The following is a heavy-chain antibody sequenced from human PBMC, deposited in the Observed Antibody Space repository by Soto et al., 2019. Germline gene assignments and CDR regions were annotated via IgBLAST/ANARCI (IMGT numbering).Heavy chain of an antibody. Sequence: QLQLQESGPGLVKPSETLSLTCTVSGGSISSSSYYWGWIRQPPGKGLEWIGSIYYSGSTYYNPSLRSRVTISVNTPKNRFSLKLALVTAAATAGNYGARPKRLNSDFLTGPAYWGQGPWSPSPQ. CDR1: GGSISSSSYY. V-gene: IGHV4-39*01. CDR3: ARPKRLNSDFLTGPAY. J-gene: IGHJ4*02. CDR2: IYYSGST. D-gene: IGHD3-9*01.